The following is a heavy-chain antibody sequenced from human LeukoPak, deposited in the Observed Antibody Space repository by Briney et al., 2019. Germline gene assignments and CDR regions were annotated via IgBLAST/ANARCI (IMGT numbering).Heavy chain of an antibody. D-gene: IGHD2-2*01. CDR3: ARDSIVVVPVIDY. Sequence: PGGSLRLSCAASGFTFSSYEMNWVRQAPGKGLEWVSYISSSGSTIYYADSVKGRFTISRDNAKNSLYLQMNSLRAEDTAVYYCARDSIVVVPVIDYWGQGTLVTVSS. J-gene: IGHJ4*02. CDR2: ISSSGSTI. CDR1: GFTFSSYE. V-gene: IGHV3-48*03.